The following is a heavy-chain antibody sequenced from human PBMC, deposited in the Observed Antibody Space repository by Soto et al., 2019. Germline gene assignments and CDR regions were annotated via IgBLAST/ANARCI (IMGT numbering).Heavy chain of an antibody. Sequence: QVQLVESGGGVVQPGRSLRLSCVASGFTFSNFGMHWVRQAPGKGLEWVALTSFDGNKNYYADSVKGRFTLSRDNSKNTLYLQMNSLRAEDTALYFCAKDQKDYSGSGTYYAPDGMDDWGQGTTVTVSS. D-gene: IGHD3-10*01. V-gene: IGHV3-30*18. CDR2: TSFDGNKN. J-gene: IGHJ6*02. CDR3: AKDQKDYSGSGTYYAPDGMDD. CDR1: GFTFSNFG.